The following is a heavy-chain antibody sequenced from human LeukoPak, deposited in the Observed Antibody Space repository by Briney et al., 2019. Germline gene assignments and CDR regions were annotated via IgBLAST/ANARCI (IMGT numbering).Heavy chain of an antibody. CDR1: GYSFTSYW. CDR2: IYPGDSHT. D-gene: IGHD6-13*01. V-gene: IGHV5-51*01. CDR3: ARQIIAAAGRNFDY. Sequence: GESLKISCKGSGYSFTSYWIGWVRPMPGKGLEWMGIIYPGDSHTRYSPSFQGQVTISADKSISTAYLQWSGLKASDTAMYYCARQIIAAAGRNFDYWGQGTLVTVSS. J-gene: IGHJ4*02.